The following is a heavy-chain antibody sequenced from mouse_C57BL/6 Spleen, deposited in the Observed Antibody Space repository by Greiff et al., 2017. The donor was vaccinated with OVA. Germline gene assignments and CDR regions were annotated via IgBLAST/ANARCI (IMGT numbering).Heavy chain of an antibody. CDR3: ARQGKNWDFDY. Sequence: EVQLQESGGGLVQPGGSLKLSCAASGFTFSDYYMYWVRQTPEKRLEWVAYISNGGGSTYYPDTVKGRFTISRDIAKNTLYLQMSRLKSEDTAMYYCARQGKNWDFDYWGQGTTLTVSS. CDR1: GFTFSDYY. CDR2: ISNGGGST. V-gene: IGHV5-12*01. J-gene: IGHJ2*01. D-gene: IGHD4-1*01.